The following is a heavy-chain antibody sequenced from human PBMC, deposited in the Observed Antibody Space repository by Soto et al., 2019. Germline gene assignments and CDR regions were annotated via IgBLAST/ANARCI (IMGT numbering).Heavy chain of an antibody. V-gene: IGHV4-30-4*08. D-gene: IGHD3-22*01. CDR1: GGSISSGDYY. CDR3: MLGSGWKDFDY. J-gene: IGHJ4*02. CDR2: IYHSGST. Sequence: PSETLSLTCTVSGGSISSGDYYWSWVRQHPGKGLEWIGYIYHSGSTYYNPSLKSRVTISVDTSKNQFSLKLSSVTAADTAVYYCMLGSGWKDFDYWGQGTLVTVSS.